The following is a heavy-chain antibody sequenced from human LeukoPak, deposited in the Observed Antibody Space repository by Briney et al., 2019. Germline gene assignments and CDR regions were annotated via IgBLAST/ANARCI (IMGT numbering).Heavy chain of an antibody. J-gene: IGHJ5*02. Sequence: PGGSLRLSCVASGFTLSTTYWMSWVRQAPGKGLEWVANVQQDGSEKYYVDSVKGRFTISRDNAKNSLYLQMNSLRAEDTAVYYCARVVMWGFCSGTSCHNWFDPWGQGTLVTVSS. V-gene: IGHV3-7*01. CDR2: VQQDGSEK. D-gene: IGHD2-2*01. CDR1: GFTLSTTYW. CDR3: ARVVMWGFCSGTSCHNWFDP.